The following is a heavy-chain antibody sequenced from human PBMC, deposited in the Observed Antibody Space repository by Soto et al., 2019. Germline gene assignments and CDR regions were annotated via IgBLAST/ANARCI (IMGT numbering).Heavy chain of an antibody. CDR1: GGSISSYY. J-gene: IGHJ6*03. V-gene: IGHV4-59*01. D-gene: IGHD2-2*01. CDR2: IYYSGST. CDR3: ARYAVVVPAAEYYYYYMDV. Sequence: LSLTCTVSGGSISSYYWSWIRQPPGKGLEWIGYIYYSGSTNYNPSLKSRVTISVDTSKNQFSLKLSSVTAADTAVYYCARYAVVVPAAEYYYYYMDVWGKGTTVTVSS.